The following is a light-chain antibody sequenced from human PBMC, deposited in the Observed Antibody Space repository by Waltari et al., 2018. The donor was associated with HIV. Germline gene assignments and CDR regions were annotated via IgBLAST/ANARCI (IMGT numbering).Light chain of an antibody. V-gene: IGLV2-23*01. Sequence: QSALTQPASVSGSPGQSITISCTGTSSDVGSYNLVSWYQHHPGKVPKLMIYEDIKRPSGVSDRFSGSKSANTASLTISGLQAEDEADYYCCSYVGTSSWVFGGGTKLTVL. CDR2: EDI. J-gene: IGLJ3*02. CDR1: SSDVGSYNL. CDR3: CSYVGTSSWV.